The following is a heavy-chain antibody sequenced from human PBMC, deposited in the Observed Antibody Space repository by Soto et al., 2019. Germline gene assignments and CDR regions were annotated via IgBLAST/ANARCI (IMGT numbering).Heavy chain of an antibody. CDR2: IIPISDTT. D-gene: IGHD2-2*01. CDR3: ARSQGSSTSLEIYYYYYYGMDV. Sequence: QVQLVQSGAEVKKPGSSVKVSCKASGGTFSSYAISWVRQAPGQGLEWMGGIIPISDTTNYAQKFQGRFTITADESTSTAYMELSSLRSEDTAAYYCARSQGSSTSLEIYYYYYYGMDVWGQGTTVTVSS. V-gene: IGHV1-69*01. CDR1: GGTFSSYA. J-gene: IGHJ6*02.